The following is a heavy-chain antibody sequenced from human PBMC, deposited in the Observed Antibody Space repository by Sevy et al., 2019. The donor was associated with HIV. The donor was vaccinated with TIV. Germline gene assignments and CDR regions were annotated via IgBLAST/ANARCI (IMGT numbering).Heavy chain of an antibody. J-gene: IGHJ6*02. CDR2: IWYDGSNK. CDR1: GFTFSSYG. Sequence: GGSLRLSCAASGFTFSSYGMHWVRQAPGKGLEWVAVIWYDGSNKYYADSVKGRFTISRDNSKNTLYLQMYSLRAEDTAVYYCARGIVQDYDFWSGRGGYGMDVWGQGTTVTVSS. CDR3: ARGIVQDYDFWSGRGGYGMDV. D-gene: IGHD3-3*01. V-gene: IGHV3-33*01.